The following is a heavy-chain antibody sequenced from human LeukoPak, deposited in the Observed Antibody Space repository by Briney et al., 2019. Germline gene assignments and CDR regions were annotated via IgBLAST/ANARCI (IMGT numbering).Heavy chain of an antibody. D-gene: IGHD2-8*01. J-gene: IGHJ4*02. Sequence: SETLSLTCTVSGGSISSSSYYWGWIRQPPGKGLEWIGSIYYSRSTYYNPSLKSRVTISVDTSKNQFSLKLSSVTAADTAVYYCARNAIGRSSNGYFYYWGQGTLVTVSS. CDR3: ARNAIGRSSNGYFYY. V-gene: IGHV4-39*07. CDR2: IYYSRST. CDR1: GGSISSSSYY.